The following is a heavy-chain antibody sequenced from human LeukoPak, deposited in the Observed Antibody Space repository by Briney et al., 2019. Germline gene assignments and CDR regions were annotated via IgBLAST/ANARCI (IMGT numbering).Heavy chain of an antibody. CDR2: TSGSGGST. J-gene: IGHJ3*02. D-gene: IGHD6-13*01. CDR1: GFTFTSYA. CDR3: ARMGIAGTYDAFDI. V-gene: IGHV3-23*01. Sequence: GGSPRLSCAASGFTFTSYAMSWVRQAPGKGLEWVSVTSGSGGSTYYADSVKGRFTISRDNSKNTLYLQMNSLRAEDTAVYYCARMGIAGTYDAFDIRGQGTMVTVSS.